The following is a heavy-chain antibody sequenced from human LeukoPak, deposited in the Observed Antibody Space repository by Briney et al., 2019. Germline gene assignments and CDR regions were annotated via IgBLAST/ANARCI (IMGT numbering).Heavy chain of an antibody. CDR1: GGSFSGYY. V-gene: IGHV4-34*01. CDR2: INHSGST. D-gene: IGHD1-14*01. J-gene: IGHJ4*02. Sequence: SETLSLTCAVYGGSFSGYYWSWIRQPPGKGLGWIGEINHSGSTNYNPSLKSRVTISVDTSKNQFSLKLSSVTAADTAVYYCARGTGTILVDYWGQGTLVTVSS. CDR3: ARGTGTILVDY.